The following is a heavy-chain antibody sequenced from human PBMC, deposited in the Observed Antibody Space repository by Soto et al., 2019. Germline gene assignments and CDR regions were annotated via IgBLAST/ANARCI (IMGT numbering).Heavy chain of an antibody. CDR1: GFTFDDYA. CDR2: ISWNSGSI. J-gene: IGHJ6*03. D-gene: IGHD3-3*01. CDR3: AKDKLGVVITYMDV. V-gene: IGHV3-9*01. Sequence: GGSLRLSCAASGFTFDDYAMHWVRQAPGKGLEWVSGISWNSGSIGYADSVKGRFTISRDKAKNSLYLQMNSLRAEDTALYYCAKDKLGVVITYMDVWGKGTTVTVSS.